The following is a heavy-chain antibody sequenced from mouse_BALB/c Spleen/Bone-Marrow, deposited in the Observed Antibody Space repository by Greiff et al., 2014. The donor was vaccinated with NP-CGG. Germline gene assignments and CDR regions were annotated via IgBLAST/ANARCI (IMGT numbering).Heavy chain of an antibody. V-gene: IGHV14-3*02. J-gene: IGHJ2*01. Sequence: VQLKESGAELVKPGASVKLSCTASGSNIKDTYMHWGKQRPEQGLELIGRIDPANGNTKYDPKFQGKATITADTSSNTAYLQLSSLTSEDTAVYYCALYYDYDVGYWGQGTTLTVSS. CDR2: IDPANGNT. D-gene: IGHD2-4*01. CDR1: GSNIKDTY. CDR3: ALYYDYDVGY.